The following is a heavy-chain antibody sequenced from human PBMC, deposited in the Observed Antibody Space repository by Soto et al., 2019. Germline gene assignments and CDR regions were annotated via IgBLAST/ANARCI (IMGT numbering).Heavy chain of an antibody. J-gene: IGHJ4*02. V-gene: IGHV2-26*01. D-gene: IGHD6-19*01. CDR3: ARGCFAVARTSSHGYVFDY. CDR1: GFSLSNARMG. Sequence: GSGPTLVNPTETRRLTWTVSGFSLSNARMGVSWIRQPPGKALEWLAHIFSNEEKSYSTSLKSRLTISKDASKSQVVLTMTKMDPVDTATSYSARGCFAVARTSSHGYVFDYWGQGTLVTVSA. CDR2: IFSNEEK.